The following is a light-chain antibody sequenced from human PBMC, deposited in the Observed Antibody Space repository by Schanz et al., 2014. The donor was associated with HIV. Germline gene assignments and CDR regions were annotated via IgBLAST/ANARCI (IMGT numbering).Light chain of an antibody. CDR3: HQYDRSSWT. J-gene: IGKJ1*01. V-gene: IGKV3-11*01. Sequence: EIVLTQSPVTLSLSPGERATLSCRASQSVSSYLAWYQQKSGQAPRLLIYGASNRATGVPDRFSGSGSGTDFTLTISSLQPDDFATYYCHQYDRSSWTFGLGTKVETK. CDR2: GAS. CDR1: QSVSSY.